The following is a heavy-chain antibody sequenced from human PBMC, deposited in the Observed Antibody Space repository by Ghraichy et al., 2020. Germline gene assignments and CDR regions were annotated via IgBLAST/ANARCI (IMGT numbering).Heavy chain of an antibody. V-gene: IGHV3-7*01. CDR2: IKQDGSEK. D-gene: IGHD2-2*01. J-gene: IGHJ6*02. Sequence: GGSLRLSCAASGFTFSSYWMSWVRQAPGKGLEWVANIKQDGSEKYYVDSVKGRFTISRDNAKNSLYLQMNSLRAEDTAVYYCAREAIVVVPAAIHYYYGMDVWGQGTTVTVSS. CDR3: AREAIVVVPAAIHYYYGMDV. CDR1: GFTFSSYW.